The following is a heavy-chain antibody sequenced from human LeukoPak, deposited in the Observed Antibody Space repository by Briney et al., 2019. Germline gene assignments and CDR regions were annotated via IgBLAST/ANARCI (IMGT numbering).Heavy chain of an antibody. Sequence: GGSLRLSCTVSGFTVSSNSMSWVRQAPGKGLEWVSFIYSDNTHYSDSVKGRFTISRDNLKNSLFLQMYSLRPDDTARYYCVTDLHGVNWYVQWGQGTLVSVSS. CDR1: GFTVSSNS. D-gene: IGHD3-10*02. CDR3: VTDLHGVNWYVQ. CDR2: IYSDNT. J-gene: IGHJ4*02. V-gene: IGHV3-66*03.